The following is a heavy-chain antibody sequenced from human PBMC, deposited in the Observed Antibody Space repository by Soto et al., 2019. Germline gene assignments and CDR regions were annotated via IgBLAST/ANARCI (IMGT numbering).Heavy chain of an antibody. CDR1: GITFSSYS. Sequence: GSLRLSCAASGITFSSYSMNWVRQAPGKGLEWVSSISSTSSYIFYADSVKGRFTISRDNAKNSLYLQMNSLRAEDTAVYYCASVATIFTDLDYWGQGALVTVSS. V-gene: IGHV3-21*01. CDR2: ISSTSSYI. J-gene: IGHJ4*02. CDR3: ASVATIFTDLDY. D-gene: IGHD3-9*01.